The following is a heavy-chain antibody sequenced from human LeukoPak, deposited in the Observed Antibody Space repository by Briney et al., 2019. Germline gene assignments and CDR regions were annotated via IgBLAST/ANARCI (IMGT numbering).Heavy chain of an antibody. CDR2: IRSNLYGGTP. J-gene: IGHJ4*02. CDR3: TRDPTPYY. Sequence: QPGGSLRLSCTASGFTFGDYAMTWVRQAPGKGLEWVGFIRSNLYGGTPEYAASVKGRFTISRDDSNSIAYLEMDSLKTDDTAVYYCTRDPTPYYWGQGTLVTVSS. CDR1: GFTFGDYA. V-gene: IGHV3-49*04.